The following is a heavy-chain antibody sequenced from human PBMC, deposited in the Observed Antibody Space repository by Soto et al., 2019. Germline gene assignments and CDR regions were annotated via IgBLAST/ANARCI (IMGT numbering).Heavy chain of an antibody. V-gene: IGHV1-69*13. CDR1: GGTFSSYA. Sequence: SVKVSCKASGGTFSSYAISWVRQAPGQGLEWMGGIIPIFGTANYAQKFQGRVTITADESTSIAYMELSSLRSEDTAVYYCARARGIADPRYYYYGMDVWGQGTTVTVSS. J-gene: IGHJ6*02. D-gene: IGHD6-13*01. CDR2: IIPIFGTA. CDR3: ARARGIADPRYYYYGMDV.